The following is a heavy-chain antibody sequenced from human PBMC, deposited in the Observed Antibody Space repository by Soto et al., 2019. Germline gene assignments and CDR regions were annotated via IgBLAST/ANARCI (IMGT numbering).Heavy chain of an antibody. Sequence: GGSLRLSCAASGFTFSSYSMNWVRQAPGKGLEWVSSISSSSSYIYYADSVKGRFTISRDNAENSLYLQMNSLRAEDTAVYYWARDGYALYNWNYFRPTLVYYGMDVWGQGTTVTVSS. D-gene: IGHD1-7*01. V-gene: IGHV3-21*01. CDR2: ISSSSSYI. J-gene: IGHJ6*02. CDR1: GFTFSSYS. CDR3: ARDGYALYNWNYFRPTLVYYGMDV.